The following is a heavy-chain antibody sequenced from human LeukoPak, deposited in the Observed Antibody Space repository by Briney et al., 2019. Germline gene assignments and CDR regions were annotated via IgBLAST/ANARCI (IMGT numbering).Heavy chain of an antibody. J-gene: IGHJ4*02. CDR2: ISGSGGST. CDR1: RFTFSSYA. Sequence: GGSLRLSCAASRFTFSSYAMSWVRQAPGKGLEWVSAISGSGGSTYYADSVKGRFTISRDNSKNTLYLQMNSLRAEDTAVYYCAKDPESSSWQGDFDYWGQGTLVTVSS. CDR3: AKDPESSSWQGDFDY. D-gene: IGHD6-13*01. V-gene: IGHV3-23*01.